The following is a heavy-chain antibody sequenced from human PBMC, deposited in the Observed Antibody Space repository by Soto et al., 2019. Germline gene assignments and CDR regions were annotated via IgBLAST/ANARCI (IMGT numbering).Heavy chain of an antibody. CDR3: ARLAAAAGYFDY. J-gene: IGHJ4*02. V-gene: IGHV1-69*13. CDR2: IIPIFGTA. Sequence: ASVKVSCKASGGTFSSYAISWVRQAPGQGLEWMGGIIPIFGTANYAQKFQGRVTITADESTSTAYMGLSSLRSEDTAVYYCARLAAAAGYFDYWGQGTLVTVSS. CDR1: GGTFSSYA. D-gene: IGHD6-13*01.